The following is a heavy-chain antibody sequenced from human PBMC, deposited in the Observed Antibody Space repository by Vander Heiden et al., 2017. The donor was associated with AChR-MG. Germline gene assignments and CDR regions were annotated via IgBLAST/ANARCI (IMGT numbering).Heavy chain of an antibody. D-gene: IGHD6-19*01. J-gene: IGHJ6*02. V-gene: IGHV4-4*07. CDR1: GGSISSYY. CDR2: IYTSGST. Sequence: QVQLQESGPVLVKPSDTLSLTCTGSGGSISSYYWSWIRQPAGKGLEWIGRIYTSGSTNYNPSLKSRVTMSVDTSKNQFSLKLSSVTAADTAVYYCARSSGWPSGGYGMDVWGQGTTVTVSS. CDR3: ARSSGWPSGGYGMDV.